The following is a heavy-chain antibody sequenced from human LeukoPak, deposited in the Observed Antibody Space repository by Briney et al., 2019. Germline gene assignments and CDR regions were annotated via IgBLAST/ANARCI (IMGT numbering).Heavy chain of an antibody. D-gene: IGHD1-1*01. CDR2: INAGNGNT. CDR3: ARDGGYNWNDVAFDI. CDR1: GYTFTSYA. J-gene: IGHJ3*02. V-gene: IGHV1-3*01. Sequence: ASVKVSCKASGYTFTSYAMHWVRQAPGQRLEWMGWINAGNGNTKYSQKFQGRVTITRDTSAGTAYMELSSLRSEDTAVYYCARDGGYNWNDVAFDIWGQGTMVTVSS.